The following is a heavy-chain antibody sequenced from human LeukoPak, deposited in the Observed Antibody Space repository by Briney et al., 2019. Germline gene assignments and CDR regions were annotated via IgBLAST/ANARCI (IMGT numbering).Heavy chain of an antibody. CDR2: MSGSGSNT. CDR1: GFTLSSYA. Sequence: GGSLRLSCAASGFTLSSYAMSWVRQAPGKGLEWVSAMSGSGSNTYYADSVEGRFTISRDNSKNTLYLQMNSLRADDTAVYFCAKSWTASGLLLRLIDYWGQGTLVTVSS. V-gene: IGHV3-23*01. J-gene: IGHJ4*02. D-gene: IGHD5/OR15-5a*01. CDR3: AKSWTASGLLLRLIDY.